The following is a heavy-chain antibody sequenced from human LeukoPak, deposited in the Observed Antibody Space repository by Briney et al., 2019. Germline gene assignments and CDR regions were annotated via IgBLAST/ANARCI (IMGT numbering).Heavy chain of an antibody. J-gene: IGHJ5*02. CDR2: IQSGGNI. CDR3: ARDLVTTGGFDP. Sequence: GGSLRLSCAASGLSISDQYMSWVRQAPGKGVEWVSIIQSGGNIYYADSVKGRFTISRDNSKNTLYLEMNRLRAEGTAVFYCARDLVTTGGFDPWGQGTLVTVSS. CDR1: GLSISDQY. D-gene: IGHD6-6*01. V-gene: IGHV3-53*01.